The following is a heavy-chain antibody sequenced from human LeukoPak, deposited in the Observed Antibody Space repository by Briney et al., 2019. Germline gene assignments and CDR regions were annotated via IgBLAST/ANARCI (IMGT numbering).Heavy chain of an antibody. J-gene: IGHJ5*02. V-gene: IGHV4-31*03. CDR3: ARDRRILRLGGWFDP. CDR2: IYYSGST. D-gene: IGHD2/OR15-2a*01. Sequence: KASETLSLTCTVSGGSISSGGYYWSWIRQHPGKGLEWIGYIYYSGSTYYNPSLKSRVTISVDTSKNQFSLKLSSVTAADTAVYYCARDRRILRLGGWFDPWGQGVLVTVSS. CDR1: GGSISSGGYY.